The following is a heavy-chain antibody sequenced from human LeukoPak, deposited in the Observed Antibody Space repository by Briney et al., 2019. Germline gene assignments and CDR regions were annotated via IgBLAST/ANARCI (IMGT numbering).Heavy chain of an antibody. CDR2: IPYDGTNK. CDR1: GFSFAGYG. D-gene: IGHD3-9*01. CDR3: AREFDILTGYYPLTEALDI. V-gene: IGHV3-30*03. J-gene: IGHJ3*02. Sequence: SGGSLRLSCAASGFSFAGYGMHWVRQAPGKGLEWVAVIPYDGTNKYYIDSVKGRFTVSRDNSKNTLYLQMNSLRAQDTSVYYCAREFDILTGYYPLTEALDIWGQGTMVTVSS.